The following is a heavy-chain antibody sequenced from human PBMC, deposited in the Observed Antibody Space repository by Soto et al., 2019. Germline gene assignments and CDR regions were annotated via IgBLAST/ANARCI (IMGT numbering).Heavy chain of an antibody. D-gene: IGHD5-12*01. V-gene: IGHV3-30*03. CDR1: GFTFSTYG. CDR3: ARGSKAGDGYNSVDYYYYGMDV. Sequence: GGSLRLSCAVSGFTFSTYGMHWVRQAPGKGLEWVAVMSYDGNYIYYADSVKGRFTISRDNSKYTLYLQMNSLRGEDTAVYYCARGSKAGDGYNSVDYYYYGMDVWGQGTTVTVS. CDR2: MSYDGNYI. J-gene: IGHJ6*02.